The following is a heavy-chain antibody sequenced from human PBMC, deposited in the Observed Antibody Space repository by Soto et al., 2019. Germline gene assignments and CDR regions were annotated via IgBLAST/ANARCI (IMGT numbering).Heavy chain of an antibody. CDR1: GFTFSSYA. CDR2: ISGSGGST. V-gene: IGHV3-23*01. D-gene: IGHD2-15*01. Sequence: GGSLRLSCVASGFTFSSYAMSWVRQAPGKGLEWVSAISGSGGSTYYADSVKGRFTISRDNSKNTLYLQMNSLRAEDTAVYYCANGGYCSGGSCHSDYWGQGTLVTVSS. CDR3: ANGGYCSGGSCHSDY. J-gene: IGHJ4*02.